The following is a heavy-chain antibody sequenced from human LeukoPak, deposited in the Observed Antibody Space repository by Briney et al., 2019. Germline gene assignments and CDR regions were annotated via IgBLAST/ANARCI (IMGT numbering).Heavy chain of an antibody. CDR2: IYYSGST. CDR3: ARDMSWRDYYDSSGLPGYYYGMDV. D-gene: IGHD3-22*01. Sequence: SETLSLTCTVSGGSISSGGYYWSWIRQHPGKGLEWIGYIYYSGSTYYNPSLKSRVTISVDTSKNQFSLKLSSVTAADTAVYYCARDMSWRDYYDSSGLPGYYYGMDVWGQGTTVTVSS. J-gene: IGHJ6*02. CDR1: GGSISSGGYY. V-gene: IGHV4-31*03.